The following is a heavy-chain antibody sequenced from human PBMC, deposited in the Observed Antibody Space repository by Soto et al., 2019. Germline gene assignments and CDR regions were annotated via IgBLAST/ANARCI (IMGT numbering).Heavy chain of an antibody. CDR2: ISYDGSNK. V-gene: IGHV3-30*03. J-gene: IGHJ2*01. D-gene: IGHD7-27*01. Sequence: QVQLVESGGGVVQPGRSLRLSCAASGFTFSSYGMHWVRQAPGKGLEWVAVISYDGSNKYYADSVKGRFTISRDNSKNTLYLQMSSLRAEDTAVYYCATDPSVLGWAWYFDRWGRGTLVTVSS. CDR3: ATDPSVLGWAWYFDR. CDR1: GFTFSSYG.